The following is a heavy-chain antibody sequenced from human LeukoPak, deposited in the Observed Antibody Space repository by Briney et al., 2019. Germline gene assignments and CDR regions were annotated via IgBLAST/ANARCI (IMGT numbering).Heavy chain of an antibody. D-gene: IGHD6-19*01. Sequence: GASVKVSCKVSGYTLTDLSMHWVRQTPGSGPEWMGGFDPEAGETVYAQQFQGRVTMTDDTSTDTAYMELSSLRSEDTAVYYCAADSRRSSGWFLPDRFDIWGQGTKVTVSS. CDR2: FDPEAGET. J-gene: IGHJ3*02. V-gene: IGHV1-24*01. CDR3: AADSRRSSGWFLPDRFDI. CDR1: GYTLTDLS.